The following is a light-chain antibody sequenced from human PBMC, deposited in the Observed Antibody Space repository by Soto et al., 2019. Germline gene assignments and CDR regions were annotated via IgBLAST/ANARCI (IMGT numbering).Light chain of an antibody. CDR1: SSDVGDYKY. V-gene: IGLV2-14*01. J-gene: IGLJ1*01. Sequence: QSALTQPASVSGAPGQSISISCTGTSSDVGDYKYVSWYQKHPGKAPKALIYEVSSRPSNVSLRFSGSKSGTTAFLTISGLQAEDEADYYCTSFISANPIVFGSGTKLTVL. CDR2: EVS. CDR3: TSFISANPIV.